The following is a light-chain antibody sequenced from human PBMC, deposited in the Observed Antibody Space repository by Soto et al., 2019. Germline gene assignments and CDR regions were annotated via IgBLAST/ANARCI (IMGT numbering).Light chain of an antibody. CDR2: DAS. CDR1: QGINSA. Sequence: AIPLTQSPTSLSASVGDRVTITCRASQGINSALAWYQQEPGKTPKLLMFDASGLESGVPSRFSGSGSGTDFTLTISNLQPEDIATYYCQQYDSHPLTFGGGTKVEIK. CDR3: QQYDSHPLT. J-gene: IGKJ4*01. V-gene: IGKV1-13*02.